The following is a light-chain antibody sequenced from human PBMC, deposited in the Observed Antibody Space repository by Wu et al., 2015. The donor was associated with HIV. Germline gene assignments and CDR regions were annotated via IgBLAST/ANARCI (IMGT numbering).Light chain of an antibody. Sequence: DIQMTQSLSTVSASVGDTVTITCRASQSITNRLAWYQQKSGEAPKLLIYKTSTLESRVPSRFSGSGSGTEFTLTINSLQPDDFATYFCQQYSTSSTFGGGTKVEIK. CDR1: QSITNR. J-gene: IGKJ4*01. V-gene: IGKV1-5*03. CDR2: KTS. CDR3: QQYSTSST.